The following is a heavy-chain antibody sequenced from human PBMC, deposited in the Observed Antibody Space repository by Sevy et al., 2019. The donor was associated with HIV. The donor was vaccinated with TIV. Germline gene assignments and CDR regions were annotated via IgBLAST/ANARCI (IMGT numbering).Heavy chain of an antibody. Sequence: GGSLRLSCAASGFTFDDYGMSWVRQAPGKGLEWVSGISWNGGRIGSADSVKRRFTISKDNAKNSLYLQMNSLRAEDTALYYCATDSGYGSGSYYSFWGKGTLVTVSS. D-gene: IGHD3-10*01. CDR1: GFTFDDYG. CDR2: ISWNGGRI. J-gene: IGHJ4*02. CDR3: ATDSGYGSGSYYSF. V-gene: IGHV3-20*04.